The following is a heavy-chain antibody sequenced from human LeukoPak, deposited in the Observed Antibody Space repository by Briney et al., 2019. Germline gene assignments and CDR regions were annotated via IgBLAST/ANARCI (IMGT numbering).Heavy chain of an antibody. CDR2: IYTSGST. CDR3: ARKDGDF. V-gene: IGHV4-4*07. Sequence: SETLSLTCDVSGASITSFRWTWFRQPAGRGLEWIGLIYTSGSTLYNPSLQSRVAMSVDMTKNQLSLKVTSVTAADAATYYCARKDGDFWGQGTLVTVSS. J-gene: IGHJ4*02. CDR1: GASITSFR.